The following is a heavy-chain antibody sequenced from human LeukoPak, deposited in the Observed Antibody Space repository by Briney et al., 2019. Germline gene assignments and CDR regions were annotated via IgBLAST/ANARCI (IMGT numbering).Heavy chain of an antibody. CDR3: AHRSVAVRPTFFWFDP. D-gene: IGHD6-6*01. J-gene: IGHJ5*02. CDR1: GFSLSTSGVG. V-gene: IGHV2-5*01. CDR2: IYWNDDK. Sequence: SGPTLVNPTQPLTLTCTCSGFSLSTSGVGVGWIRQPPGKALEWLALIYWNDDKRHNPSLENRLTITRDTSKNQVVLTLTNMDPVDTATYYCAHRSVAVRPTFFWFDPWGQGTLVTVSS.